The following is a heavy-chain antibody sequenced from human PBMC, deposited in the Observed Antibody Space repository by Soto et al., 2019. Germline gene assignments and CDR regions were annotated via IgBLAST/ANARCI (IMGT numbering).Heavy chain of an antibody. CDR1: GASIITDNYF. CDR2: ISYSGRT. Sequence: LSLTCTVSGASIITDNYFWVWIRQSPRRGLELIGSISYSGRTYDNPSLQSRVTISIDASKNQFSLKLTSVTTADTAVYYCARRRASDYGGNHHPYYFDRWGQGALVTVSS. CDR3: ARRRASDYGGNHHPYYFDR. V-gene: IGHV4-39*01. J-gene: IGHJ4*02. D-gene: IGHD4-17*01.